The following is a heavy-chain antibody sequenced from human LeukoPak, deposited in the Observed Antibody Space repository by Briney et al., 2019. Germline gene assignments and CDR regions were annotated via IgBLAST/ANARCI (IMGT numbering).Heavy chain of an antibody. V-gene: IGHV3-20*04. CDR1: GFSFDDYG. CDR3: ARDWGRGYFGPTSCFTAFDI. D-gene: IGHD2-2*02. Sequence: GGSLRLSCAASGFSFDDYGMSWVRQAPGKGLEWVSGINWNGGSTGYADSVKGRFTISRDNAKNSLYLQMNSLRAEDTALYYCARDWGRGYFGPTSCFTAFDIWGPGATVTVSA. J-gene: IGHJ3*02. CDR2: INWNGGST.